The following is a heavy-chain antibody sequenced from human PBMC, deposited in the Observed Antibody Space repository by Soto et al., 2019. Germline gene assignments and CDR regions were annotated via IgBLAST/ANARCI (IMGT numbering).Heavy chain of an antibody. J-gene: IGHJ4*02. CDR1: GFTFSSYG. CDR2: ISYDGSNK. V-gene: IGHV3-30*18. CDR3: AKDRRMLPSDY. Sequence: GGSLRLSCAASGFTFSSYGMHWVRQAPGKGLEWVAVISYDGSNKYYADSVKGRFTISRDNSKNTLYLQMNSLRAEDTAVYYCAKDRRMLPSDYWGQGTLVTVSS. D-gene: IGHD2-15*01.